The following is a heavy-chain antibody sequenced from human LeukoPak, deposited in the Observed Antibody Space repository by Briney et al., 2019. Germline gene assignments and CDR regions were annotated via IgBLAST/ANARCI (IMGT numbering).Heavy chain of an antibody. CDR3: VRDRKNYVFDY. CDR1: GFSLSSYW. Sequence: VGSLRLSCAASGFSLSSYWVHWVRQPPGEGLVWVSRINVEGRTTTYADSVKGRFTISRDNAKNSLYLQMNRLRDEDTAVYYCVRDRKNYVFDYWGQGTLVTVSS. CDR2: INVEGRTT. J-gene: IGHJ4*02. V-gene: IGHV3-74*01. D-gene: IGHD1-7*01.